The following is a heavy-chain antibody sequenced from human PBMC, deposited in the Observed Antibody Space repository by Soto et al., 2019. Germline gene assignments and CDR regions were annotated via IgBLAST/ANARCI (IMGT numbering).Heavy chain of an antibody. Sequence: GGSLRLSCAASGFTFTNYGMHWVRQAPGKGLEWVAFISDDGITKHYVDSVKGRFTISRDNSKNTLYLQMNSLRVEDTAVYYCAKSPFIRGYFFDYWGQGTLVTVSS. CDR3: AKSPFIRGYFFDY. D-gene: IGHD5-12*01. CDR1: GFTFTNYG. CDR2: ISDDGITK. J-gene: IGHJ4*02. V-gene: IGHV3-30*18.